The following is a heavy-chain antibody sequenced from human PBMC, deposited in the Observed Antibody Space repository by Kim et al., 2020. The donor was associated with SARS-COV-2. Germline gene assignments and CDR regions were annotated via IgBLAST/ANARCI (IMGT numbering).Heavy chain of an antibody. CDR1: GYTLTELS. D-gene: IGHD3-3*01. CDR2: FDPVDGET. V-gene: IGHV1-24*01. J-gene: IGHJ6*02. CDR3: ATGSITSFGVVPRYGLDV. Sequence: ASVKVSCKVSGYTLTELSMHWVRQAPGKGLEWMGGFDPVDGETIYAQKFQGRVTMTEDTSTATAYMELSSLRSEDTAVYYCATGSITSFGVVPRYGLDVWGQGTTVTVSS.